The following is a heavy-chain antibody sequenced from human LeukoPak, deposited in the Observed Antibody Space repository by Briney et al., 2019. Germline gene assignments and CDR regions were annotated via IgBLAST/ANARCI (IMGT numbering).Heavy chain of an antibody. Sequence: GGSLRLSCAASGFSLSDHYMDWVRQAPGQGPELIGHIRNAGDGYTTEYAASVKGRSTVSRDDSKNSLYLQMNSLKPEDTAVYYCVRDNPRQQGFAYWGQGTLVTVSS. CDR2: IRNAGDGYTT. CDR3: VRDNPRQQGFAY. V-gene: IGHV3-72*01. CDR1: GFSLSDHY. D-gene: IGHD6-13*01. J-gene: IGHJ4*02.